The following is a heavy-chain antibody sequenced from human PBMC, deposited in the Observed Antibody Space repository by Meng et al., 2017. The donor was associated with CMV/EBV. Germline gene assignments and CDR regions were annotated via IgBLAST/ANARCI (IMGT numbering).Heavy chain of an antibody. CDR3: AADLYSGYEKYYDSSGYYY. J-gene: IGHJ4*02. V-gene: IGHV1-58*01. Sequence: SVKVSCKASGFTFTSSAVQWVRQARGQRLEWIGWTVVGSGNTNYAQKFQERVTITRDMSTSTAYMELSSLRSEDTAVYYCAADLYSGYEKYYDSSGYYYWGQGTLVTVSS. CDR2: TVVGSGNT. D-gene: IGHD3-22*01. CDR1: GFTFTSSA.